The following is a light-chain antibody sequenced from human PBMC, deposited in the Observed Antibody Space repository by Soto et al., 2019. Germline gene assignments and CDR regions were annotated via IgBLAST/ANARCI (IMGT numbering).Light chain of an antibody. V-gene: IGKV3-15*01. CDR1: QSVSSD. Sequence: EIVMTQSPATLSVSPGERATLFCRASQSVSSDLAWYQQKPGQPPRLLIYGASTRATGVPARFIGSGSGTDFTLPINSLQSEDFAVYYCQQFNSWPPWAFGQGTKVEI. CDR3: QQFNSWPPWA. CDR2: GAS. J-gene: IGKJ1*01.